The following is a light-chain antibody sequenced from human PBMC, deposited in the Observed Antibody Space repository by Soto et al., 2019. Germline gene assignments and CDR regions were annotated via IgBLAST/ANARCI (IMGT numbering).Light chain of an antibody. CDR1: SSNVGSNS. CDR3: AAWDDSLYGVV. Sequence: QSVLTQPPSASGTPGQRVTISCSGSSSNVGSNSVNWYQHFPGTAPKALIYRSTQRPSGVPDRFSGSKSGTSASLAISGLQSEDEADYYCAAWDDSLYGVVFGGGTKLTVL. CDR2: RST. J-gene: IGLJ2*01. V-gene: IGLV1-44*01.